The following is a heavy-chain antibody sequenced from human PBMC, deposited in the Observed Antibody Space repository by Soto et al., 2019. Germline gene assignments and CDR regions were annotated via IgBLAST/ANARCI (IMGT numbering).Heavy chain of an antibody. CDR3: ARDHRYCSGSSCRPYYYYYGMDV. CDR1: GFTFSSYS. D-gene: IGHD2-15*01. J-gene: IGHJ6*02. CDR2: ISSSSSTI. Sequence: GGSLRLSCAASGFTFSSYSMNWVRQAPGKGLEWVSYISSSSSTIYYADSVKGRFTISRDNAKNSLYLQMNSLRDEDTAVYYCARDHRYCSGSSCRPYYYYYGMDVWGQGTTVTVSS. V-gene: IGHV3-48*02.